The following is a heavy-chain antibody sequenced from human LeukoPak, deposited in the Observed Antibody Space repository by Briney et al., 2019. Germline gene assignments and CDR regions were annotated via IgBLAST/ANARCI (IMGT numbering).Heavy chain of an antibody. Sequence: GASVKVSCKASGYIFTDYYIHWVRQAPGQGLEWMGWINPNSGGTNYAENFQGRVTVTRDTSISTAYMELSRLRSDDTAVYYCARGDGSGSPYWGQGTLVTVSS. CDR1: GYIFTDYY. V-gene: IGHV1-2*02. D-gene: IGHD3-10*01. CDR2: INPNSGGT. CDR3: ARGDGSGSPY. J-gene: IGHJ4*02.